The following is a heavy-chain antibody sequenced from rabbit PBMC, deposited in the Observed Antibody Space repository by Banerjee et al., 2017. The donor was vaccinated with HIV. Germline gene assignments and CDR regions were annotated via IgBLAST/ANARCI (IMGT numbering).Heavy chain of an antibody. CDR3: ARDLAGVIGWNFGW. V-gene: IGHV1S39*01. CDR2: IDPIFSST. D-gene: IGHD4-1*01. CDR1: GFDFSSYG. J-gene: IGHJ4*01. Sequence: ELVESGGGLVQPGESLKLSCKASGFDFSSYGVSWVRQAPGKGLEWIGYIDPIFSSTTYASWVNGRFTISKTSSTTVTLQMTSLTAADTATYFCARDLAGVIGWNFGWWGPGTLVTVS.